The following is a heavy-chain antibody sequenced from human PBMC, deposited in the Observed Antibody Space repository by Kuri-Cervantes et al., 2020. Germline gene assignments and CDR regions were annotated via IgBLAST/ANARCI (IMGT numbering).Heavy chain of an antibody. CDR3: ARDDITMVRGVIITIYGMDV. J-gene: IGHJ6*02. CDR2: IKQDGSEK. V-gene: IGHV3-7*01. CDR1: GFTFSSYA. D-gene: IGHD3-10*01. Sequence: LSLTCAASGFTFSSYAMHWVRQAPGKGLEWVANIKQDGSEKYYVDSVKGRFTISRDSAKNSLYLQMDSLRVEDTAVYYCARDDITMVRGVIITIYGMDVWGQGTTVTVSS.